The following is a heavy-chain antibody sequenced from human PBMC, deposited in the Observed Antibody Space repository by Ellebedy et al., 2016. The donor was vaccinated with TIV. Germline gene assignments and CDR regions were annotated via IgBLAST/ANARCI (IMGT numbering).Heavy chain of an antibody. CDR2: IKRNSEGGTT. D-gene: IGHD1-26*01. J-gene: IGHJ4*02. CDR1: GFTFSDVW. CDR3: ATFPLPRGVEQLTEY. V-gene: IGHV3-15*01. Sequence: GESLKISCAASGFTFSDVWMTWVRQAPGKGLECIGRIKRNSEGGTTEYAAPVKGGFIISRDDSKNTLSLQMNSLKTEDTAMYYCATFPLPRGVEQLTEYWGQGALVTVSS.